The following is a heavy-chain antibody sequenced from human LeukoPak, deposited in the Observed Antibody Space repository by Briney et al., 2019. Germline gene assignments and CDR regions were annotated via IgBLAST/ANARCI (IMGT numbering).Heavy chain of an antibody. J-gene: IGHJ4*02. CDR1: GYSFTNCG. D-gene: IGHD6-13*01. V-gene: IGHV1-18*01. Sequence: ASVKVSCKASGYSFTNCGISWVRQARGQGLEWMGWISGFNGNANFAPKLQDRVTLTTDASTSTAYMELRSLRSDDTAVYYCARDERSAAAGSAYYLDSWGQGTLVTVSS. CDR3: ARDERSAAAGSAYYLDS. CDR2: ISGFNGNA.